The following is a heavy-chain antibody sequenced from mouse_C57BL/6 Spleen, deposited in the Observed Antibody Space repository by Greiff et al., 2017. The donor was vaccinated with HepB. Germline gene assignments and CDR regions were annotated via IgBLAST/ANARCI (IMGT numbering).Heavy chain of an antibody. CDR1: GFTFSDYY. J-gene: IGHJ1*03. V-gene: IGHV5-12*01. Sequence: EVKVVESGGGLVQPGGSLKLSCAASGFTFSDYYMYWVRQTPEKRLEWVAYISNGGGSTYYPDTVKGRFTISRDNAKNTLYLQMSRLKSEDTAMYYCARHSSYGYFDVWGTGTTVTVSS. D-gene: IGHD1-1*01. CDR2: ISNGGGST. CDR3: ARHSSYGYFDV.